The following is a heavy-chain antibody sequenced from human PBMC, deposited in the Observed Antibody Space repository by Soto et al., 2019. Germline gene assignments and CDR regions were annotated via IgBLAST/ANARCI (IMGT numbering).Heavy chain of an antibody. Sequence: PSETLSLTCAVSGGSISSGGYSWSWIRQPPGKGLEWIGYIYHSGSTYYNPSLKSRVTMTRDTSISTAYMELSRLRSDDTAVYYCARGEGGPRWGSIDYWGQGTLVTVSS. CDR2: IYHSGST. J-gene: IGHJ4*02. CDR3: ARGEGGPRWGSIDY. D-gene: IGHD2-21*01. CDR1: GGSISSGGYS. V-gene: IGHV4-30-2*01.